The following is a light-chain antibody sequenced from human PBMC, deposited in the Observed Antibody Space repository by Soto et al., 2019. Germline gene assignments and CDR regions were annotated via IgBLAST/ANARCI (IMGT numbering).Light chain of an antibody. CDR3: QHYRTT. CDR1: QSVSSSY. CDR2: GAS. J-gene: IGKJ4*01. V-gene: IGKV3-20*01. Sequence: EIVLTQSPCTLSLSPGERVTLSCRASQSVSSSYLAWYQQKPGQAPRQLIYGASSRATGIPDRFSGSGSGTDVTLPITRLEPKDFAVYYCQHYRTTFGGGTRVEIK.